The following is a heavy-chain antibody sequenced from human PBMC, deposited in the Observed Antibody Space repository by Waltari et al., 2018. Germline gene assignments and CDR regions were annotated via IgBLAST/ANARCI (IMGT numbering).Heavy chain of an antibody. CDR2: IYYSGST. Sequence: VQLVESGGGLVKPGGSLRLSCAASGFTFSSYSMNWVREPPGKGLEWIGSIYYSGSTYYNPSLKRRVTISVDTSKNQFSLKLSSVTSADTAVYYCARRRSSWSGRWDDAFDIWGQATMVTVSS. V-gene: IGHV4-39*01. CDR1: GFTFSSYSMN. D-gene: IGHD6-13*01. J-gene: IGHJ3*02. CDR3: ARRRSSWSGRWDDAFDI.